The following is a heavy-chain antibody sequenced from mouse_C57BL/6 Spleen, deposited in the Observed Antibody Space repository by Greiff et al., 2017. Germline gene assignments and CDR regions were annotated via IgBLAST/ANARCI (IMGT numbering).Heavy chain of an antibody. D-gene: IGHD2-5*01. J-gene: IGHJ3*01. CDR1: GYTFTSYW. CDR3: AREEAYYSKRNLAY. CDR2: INPSNGGT. V-gene: IGHV1-53*01. Sequence: QVQLQQSGTELVKPGASVKLSCKASGYTFTSYWMHWVKQRPGQGLEWIGNINPSNGGTNYNEKFKSKATMTVDKASSTASMQLSSLTSEDSAVYYCAREEAYYSKRNLAYWGQGTLVTVSA.